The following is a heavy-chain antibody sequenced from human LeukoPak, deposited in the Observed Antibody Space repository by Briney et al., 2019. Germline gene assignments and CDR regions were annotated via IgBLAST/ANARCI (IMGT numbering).Heavy chain of an antibody. V-gene: IGHV3-21*01. CDR3: ARDDASTARASGMDV. CDR1: GFSFTTYD. D-gene: IGHD6-6*01. J-gene: IGHJ6*04. Sequence: GGSLRLSCAASGFSFTTYDMNWVRQAPGKGLEWVSYISRDSAYMYLADSVKGRFTISRDNAKNSLYLQMNSLRGEDTAVYYCARDDASTARASGMDVWGKGTTVTVSS. CDR2: ISRDSAYM.